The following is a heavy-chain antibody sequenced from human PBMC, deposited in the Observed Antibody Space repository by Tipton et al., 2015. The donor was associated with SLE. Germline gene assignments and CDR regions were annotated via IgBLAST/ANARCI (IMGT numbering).Heavy chain of an antibody. J-gene: IGHJ6*02. D-gene: IGHD2-2*01. CDR2: ISYDGSNK. V-gene: IGHV3-30-3*01. CDR1: GFTFNNYA. Sequence: SLRLSCAASGFTFNNYAMHWVRQAPGKGLEWVAVISYDGSNKHYADSVKGRFTISRDNSKNTLYLQMNSLRAEDTAVYYCARSRDIVVLPAAIYYYDMDVWGQGTTVTVSS. CDR3: ARSRDIVVLPAAIYYYDMDV.